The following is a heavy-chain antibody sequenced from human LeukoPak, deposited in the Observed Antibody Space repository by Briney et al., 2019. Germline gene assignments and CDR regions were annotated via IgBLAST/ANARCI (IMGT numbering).Heavy chain of an antibody. Sequence: PGGSLRLSCAASGFTFDDYAMHWVRQAPGKGLEWVSGISWNSGSIGYADSVKGRFTISRENAKNSLYLQMNSLRAEDTALYYCAKDIGWELPLAAFDIWGQGTMVTVSS. CDR2: ISWNSGSI. J-gene: IGHJ3*02. CDR3: AKDIGWELPLAAFDI. CDR1: GFTFDDYA. D-gene: IGHD1-26*01. V-gene: IGHV3-9*01.